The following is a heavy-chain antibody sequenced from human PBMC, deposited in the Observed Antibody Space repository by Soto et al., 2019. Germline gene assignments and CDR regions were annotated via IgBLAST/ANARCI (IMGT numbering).Heavy chain of an antibody. V-gene: IGHV5-51*01. CDR1: GYSFTSYW. CDR2: ISPGDSNT. J-gene: IGHJ6*02. D-gene: IGHD6-19*01. CDR3: ARQPGGWYAMDV. Sequence: XXSLKISCKGSGYSFTSYWIVWVRQMPGKGLEWMGIISPGDSNTRYSPSFQGQVTISADKSISTAYLQWSSMKASDTAMYFCARQPGGWYAMDVWGQGTTVTVSS.